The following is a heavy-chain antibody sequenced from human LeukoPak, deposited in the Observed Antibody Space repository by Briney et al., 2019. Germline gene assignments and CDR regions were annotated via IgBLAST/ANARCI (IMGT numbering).Heavy chain of an antibody. V-gene: IGHV3-13*01. CDR3: AREYRSSSGRAFDY. D-gene: IGHD6-6*01. CDR2: IGTAGDT. Sequence: GGSLRLSCAASGFTFSSYDMHWVRQATGKGLKWAPAIGTAGDTYYPGSVKGRFTISRENAKNSLYLQMNSLRAGDTAVYYCAREYRSSSGRAFDYWGQGTLVTVSS. CDR1: GFTFSSYD. J-gene: IGHJ4*02.